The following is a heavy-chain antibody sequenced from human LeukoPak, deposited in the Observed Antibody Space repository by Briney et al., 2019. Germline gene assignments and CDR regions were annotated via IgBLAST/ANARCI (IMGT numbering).Heavy chain of an antibody. CDR2: INPSGDFT. Sequence: ASVKVSCKGSGYTFSNHYLHWVRQAPGQGLEWMGAINPSGDFTTYAQRLQGRVTVTRDTSTGTVYMELSSLRSEDTAMYYCTMFSGDQKTPFWGQGTLVTVSS. V-gene: IGHV1-46*04. D-gene: IGHD2-21*01. CDR3: TMFSGDQKTPF. CDR1: GYTFSNHY. J-gene: IGHJ4*02.